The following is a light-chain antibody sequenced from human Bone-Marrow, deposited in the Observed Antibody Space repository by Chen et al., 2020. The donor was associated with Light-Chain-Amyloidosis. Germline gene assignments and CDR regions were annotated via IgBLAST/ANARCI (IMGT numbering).Light chain of an antibody. CDR2: GNT. Sequence: QSVLTQPPSVSGAPGQRVTISCTGNSSNIGAGYDVHWYQQVPGTAPRLLIYGNTNRPSGVPDRFSGSKAGTSASLAITGLQAEEEADYHCQSYDSSLNGPWVCGGGTKLTVL. CDR1: SSNIGAGYD. CDR3: QSYDSSLNGPWV. V-gene: IGLV1-40*01. J-gene: IGLJ3*02.